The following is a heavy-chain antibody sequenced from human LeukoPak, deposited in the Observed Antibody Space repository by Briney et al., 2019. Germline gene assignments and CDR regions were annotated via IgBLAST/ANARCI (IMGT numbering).Heavy chain of an antibody. V-gene: IGHV1-18*01. J-gene: IGHJ4*02. CDR1: GYTFTSYG. CDR2: ISAYNGNT. Sequence: ASVKVSCKASGYTFTSYGISWVRQAPGQGLEWMGWISAYNGNTNYAQKLQGRVTMTTDTSTSTAYVELRSLRSDDTAVYYCASASDFWSGYFDYWGQGTLVTVSS. D-gene: IGHD3-3*01. CDR3: ASASDFWSGYFDY.